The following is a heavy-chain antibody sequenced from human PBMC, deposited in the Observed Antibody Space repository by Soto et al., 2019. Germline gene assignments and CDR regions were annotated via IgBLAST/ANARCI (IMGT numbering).Heavy chain of an antibody. CDR1: GFTVSSNY. V-gene: IGHV3-53*04. Sequence: EVQLVESGGGLVQPGGSLRLSCAASGFTVSSNYMSWVRQAPGKGLEWVSVIYSGGSTYYADSVKGRFTISRHNSKNTRYLQMNRLRAEDSAVYYCAREVGHGWFDPWGQGTLVTVSS. J-gene: IGHJ5*02. CDR3: AREVGHGWFDP. CDR2: IYSGGST.